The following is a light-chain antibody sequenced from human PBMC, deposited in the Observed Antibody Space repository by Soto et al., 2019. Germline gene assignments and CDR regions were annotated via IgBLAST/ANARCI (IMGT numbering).Light chain of an antibody. CDR3: QQYNKWPAEIT. CDR1: QSVSSN. J-gene: IGKJ5*01. V-gene: IGKV3D-15*01. Sequence: EIVMTQSPATLSVSPGERATLSCRASQSVSSNLAWYQQKPGQAPRLLIYGASSRATGIPARFSGSGSGTEFTLTISSLQSEDSGVYYCQQYNKWPAEITFGQGTRLEI. CDR2: GAS.